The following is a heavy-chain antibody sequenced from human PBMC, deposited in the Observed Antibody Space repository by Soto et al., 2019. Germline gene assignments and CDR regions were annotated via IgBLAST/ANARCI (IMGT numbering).Heavy chain of an antibody. V-gene: IGHV4-39*01. D-gene: IGHD3-3*01. CDR1: GGSISSTSYY. CDR2: IYYTGST. J-gene: IGHJ4*02. CDR3: ARALEWFFSPFDS. Sequence: QLQLQESGPGLVKPSETLSLTCSVSGGSISSTSYYWGWIRQPPGKGLEWIGTIYYTGSTYYNPSLKSRVSISVDTSKNQFSLKLSSVTAADTAVYYCARALEWFFSPFDSWGQGTLVTVSS.